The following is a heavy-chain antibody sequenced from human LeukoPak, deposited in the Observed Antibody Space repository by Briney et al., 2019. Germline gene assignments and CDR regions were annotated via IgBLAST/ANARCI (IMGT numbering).Heavy chain of an antibody. CDR2: MYYGGSP. J-gene: IGHJ5*02. CDR3: VTGRYSYGWYDH. V-gene: IGHV4-59*13. D-gene: IGHD1-26*01. CDR1: GGSISSFY. Sequence: SDTLSLTCTVSGGSISSFYWSWIRQPPGKGLEWIGYMYYGGSPNYNPSLKSRVITSLDTSKNQFSLKLNSVTTADTAVYYCVTGRYSYGWYDHWGQGILVTVSS.